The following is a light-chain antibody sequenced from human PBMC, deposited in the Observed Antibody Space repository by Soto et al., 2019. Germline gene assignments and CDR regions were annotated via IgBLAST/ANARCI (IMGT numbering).Light chain of an antibody. CDR2: CAS. CDR3: HQYGSSPRT. Sequence: EIVWTQSPGTRSLSPGDRATLSCRASQSVSSNFLARYQQKPGQAPRLLIYCASNRANGVPDRCSGSGSGTDFTLTIRRLEPEDFAIYCCHQYGSSPRTFGQGTKVEIK. J-gene: IGKJ1*01. V-gene: IGKV3-20*01. CDR1: QSVSSNF.